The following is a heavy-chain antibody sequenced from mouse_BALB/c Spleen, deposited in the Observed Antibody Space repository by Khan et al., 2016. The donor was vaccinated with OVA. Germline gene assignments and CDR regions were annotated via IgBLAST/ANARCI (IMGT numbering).Heavy chain of an antibody. J-gene: IGHJ3*01. Sequence: VQLQQSGPDLVKPGASVKMSCKASGYSFTGYYMNWVKQSHGKSLECIGRVNPNTGYTNYNQKFKGKAILIVDTSSTTAYMELRSLTSEGSAVYYCARGYDFFAYWGQGTLVTVSA. D-gene: IGHD2-14*01. V-gene: IGHV1-26*01. CDR2: VNPNTGYT. CDR3: ARGYDFFAY. CDR1: GYSFTGYY.